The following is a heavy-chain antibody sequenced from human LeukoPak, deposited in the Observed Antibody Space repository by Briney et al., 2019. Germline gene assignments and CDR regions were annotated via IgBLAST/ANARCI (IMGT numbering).Heavy chain of an antibody. D-gene: IGHD3-22*01. CDR1: GGSISGGDYY. Sequence: SQTLSLTCTVSGGSISGGDYYWGWIRQPPGRGLEWIGYIYDNGNTYYNPSLKSRLTISVDTSKNQFSLRLSSVTAADTAMYYCARGYYYDSSGYHCVGFDPRGQGTLVTVSS. J-gene: IGHJ5*02. CDR2: IYDNGNT. V-gene: IGHV4-30-4*01. CDR3: ARGYYYDSSGYHCVGFDP.